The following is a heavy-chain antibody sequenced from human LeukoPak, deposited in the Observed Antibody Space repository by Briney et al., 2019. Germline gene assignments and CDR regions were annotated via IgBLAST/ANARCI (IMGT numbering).Heavy chain of an antibody. D-gene: IGHD5-12*01. Sequence: GGSLRLSCAASGFTFSNAWMSWVRQAPGKGLEWVGRIKSKPDGGTTDYAAPVKGRFTVSRDDSKNALYLQMNSLKTEDTAVYYCTTDPGGSKDYWGQGTLVTVSS. J-gene: IGHJ4*02. CDR3: TTDPGGSKDY. CDR1: GFTFSNAW. V-gene: IGHV3-15*01. CDR2: IKSKPDGGTT.